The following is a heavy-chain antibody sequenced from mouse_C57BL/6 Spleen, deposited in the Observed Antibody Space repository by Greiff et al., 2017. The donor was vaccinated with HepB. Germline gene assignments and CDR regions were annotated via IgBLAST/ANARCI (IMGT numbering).Heavy chain of an antibody. Sequence: QVQLQQPGAELVMPGASVKLSCKASGYTFTSHWMHWVKQRPGQGLEWIGEIDPSDSYTNYNQKFKGKSTLTVDKSSSPAYMQLSSLTSEDSAVDYCARNWDGNWYFDVWGTGTTVTVSS. CDR2: IDPSDSYT. CDR3: ARNWDGNWYFDV. D-gene: IGHD4-1*01. CDR1: GYTFTSHW. J-gene: IGHJ1*03. V-gene: IGHV1-69*01.